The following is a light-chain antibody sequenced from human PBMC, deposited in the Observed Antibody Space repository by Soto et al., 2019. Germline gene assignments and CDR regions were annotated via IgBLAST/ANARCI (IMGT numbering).Light chain of an antibody. CDR2: GAS. Sequence: EIVMTQSPATLSVSPGERATLSCRASHSVGSNLAWYQQKPGQAPRLLIYGASTRATDIPARFSGSGSGTEFALTIDSLQSEDSAVYFCQQFNVWHRTFGQGTKVEI. J-gene: IGKJ1*01. V-gene: IGKV3-15*01. CDR3: QQFNVWHRT. CDR1: HSVGSN.